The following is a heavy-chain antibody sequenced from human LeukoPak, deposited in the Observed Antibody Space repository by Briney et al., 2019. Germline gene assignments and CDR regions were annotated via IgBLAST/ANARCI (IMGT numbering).Heavy chain of an antibody. D-gene: IGHD3-22*01. J-gene: IGHJ4*02. CDR2: IYSGGST. Sequence: GGSLRLSCAASGFTVSSNYMSWVRQAPGKGLEWVSVIYSGGSTYYADSVKGRFTISRDNSKNTLYLQMNSLRAEDTAVYYCARDTAGSSGYYHFDYWGQGTLVTVSS. CDR3: ARDTAGSSGYYHFDY. CDR1: GFTVSSNY. V-gene: IGHV3-66*01.